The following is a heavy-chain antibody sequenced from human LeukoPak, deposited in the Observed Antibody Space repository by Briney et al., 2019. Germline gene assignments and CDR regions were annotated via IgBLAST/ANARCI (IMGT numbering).Heavy chain of an antibody. CDR1: GYTFTSYG. CDR3: ARVEWELGPLDY. J-gene: IGHJ4*02. CDR2: INPNSGGT. D-gene: IGHD1-26*01. V-gene: IGHV1-2*02. Sequence: ASVKVSCKASGYTFTSYGISWVRQAPGQGLEWMGWINPNSGGTNYAQKFQGRVTMTRDTSISTAYMELSRLRSDDTAVYYCARVEWELGPLDYWGQGTLVTVSS.